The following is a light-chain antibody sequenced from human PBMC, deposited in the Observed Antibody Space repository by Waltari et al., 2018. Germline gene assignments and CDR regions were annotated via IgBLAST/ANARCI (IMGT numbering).Light chain of an antibody. CDR1: QSVSSSY. J-gene: IGKJ5*01. CDR3: QQYGSTLIT. CDR2: AAS. Sequence: GERVTLSCRASQSVSSSYLAWYQQKPGQAPRLLIYAASNRATGIPDRFSGRGSGTGFTLTISSLEPEDSAVYYCQQYGSTLITFGQGTRLEIK. V-gene: IGKV3-20*01.